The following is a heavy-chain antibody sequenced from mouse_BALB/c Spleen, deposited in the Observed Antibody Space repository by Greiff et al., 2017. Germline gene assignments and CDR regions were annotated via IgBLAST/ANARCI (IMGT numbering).Heavy chain of an antibody. D-gene: IGHD2-4*01. Sequence: EVQLVESGPGLVKPSQSLSLTCTVTGYSITSDYAWNWIRQFPGNKLEWMGYISYSGSTSYNPSLKSRISITRDTSKNQFFLQLNSVTTEDTATYYCARFIYYDYGGVMDYWGQGTSVTVSS. CDR1: GYSITSDYA. J-gene: IGHJ4*01. CDR2: ISYSGST. V-gene: IGHV3-2*02. CDR3: ARFIYYDYGGVMDY.